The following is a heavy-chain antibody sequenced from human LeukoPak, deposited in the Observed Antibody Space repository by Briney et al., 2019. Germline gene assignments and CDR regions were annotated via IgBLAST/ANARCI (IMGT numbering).Heavy chain of an antibody. Sequence: SGGSLRLSCAASGFTFSSYWMHWVRQAPGRGLVWVSRIKSDGSSTSYADSVKGRFTISRDNAKNTLYVQMYSLRAEDTAVYYCAREVCSGGSCYYDYWGQGTLVTVSS. CDR1: GFTFSSYW. D-gene: IGHD2-15*01. CDR2: IKSDGSST. V-gene: IGHV3-74*01. J-gene: IGHJ4*02. CDR3: AREVCSGGSCYYDY.